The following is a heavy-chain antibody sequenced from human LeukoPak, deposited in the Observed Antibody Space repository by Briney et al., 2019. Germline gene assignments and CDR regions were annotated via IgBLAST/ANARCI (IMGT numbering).Heavy chain of an antibody. V-gene: IGHV3-48*04. CDR2: ISSSSSSI. D-gene: IGHD2-2*01. CDR1: GFTFSSYS. J-gene: IGHJ4*02. CDR3: AKVGDIVVVPAGRIYFDY. Sequence: GGSLSLSCAASGFTFSSYSMNWVRQAPGKGLEWVSYISSSSSSIYYADSVKGRFTISRDNAKNSLYLQMNSLRAEDTAVYYCAKVGDIVVVPAGRIYFDYWGQGTLVTVSS.